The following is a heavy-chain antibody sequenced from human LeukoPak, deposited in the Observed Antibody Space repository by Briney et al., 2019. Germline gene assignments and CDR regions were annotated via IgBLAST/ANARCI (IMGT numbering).Heavy chain of an antibody. Sequence: GTSLRLSCEASGFTFSTFPMHWVRQTPDKRLEWVAFISDDGRDTYYADSVKGRFTISRDNSKNTLYLQMNSLSPEDTAVVYCARVGRVSIYPSYMDVWGKGTTVTVSS. CDR1: GFTFSTFP. V-gene: IGHV3-30*01. CDR2: ISDDGRDT. CDR3: ARVGRVSIYPSYMDV. J-gene: IGHJ6*03. D-gene: IGHD6-6*01.